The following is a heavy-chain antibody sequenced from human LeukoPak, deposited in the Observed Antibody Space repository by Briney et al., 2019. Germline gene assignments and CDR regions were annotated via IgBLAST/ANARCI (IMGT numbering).Heavy chain of an antibody. Sequence: NPGGSLRLSCAASGFTFSRYAMSWIRQPPGKGLEWIGEINHSGSTNYNPSLKSRVTISVDTSKNQFSLKLSSVTAADTAVYYCAKGGKPDKRIDYWGQGTLVTVSS. V-gene: IGHV4-34*08. D-gene: IGHD1-14*01. CDR1: GFTFSRYA. J-gene: IGHJ4*02. CDR3: AKGGKPDKRIDY. CDR2: INHSGST.